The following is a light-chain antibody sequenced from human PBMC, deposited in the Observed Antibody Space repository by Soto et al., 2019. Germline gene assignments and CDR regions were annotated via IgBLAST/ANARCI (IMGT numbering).Light chain of an antibody. J-gene: IGKJ4*01. Sequence: EVVLTQSPDTLSLSPGETATLSCRASQSVDRYVAWYQQKVGQAPRLLIYDAYTRATGVGARFTGSGSATEFTLTISSLQSEDFAVYYCQQYNNWPPLTFGGGTKVEIK. CDR1: QSVDRY. V-gene: IGKV3D-15*01. CDR2: DAY. CDR3: QQYNNWPPLT.